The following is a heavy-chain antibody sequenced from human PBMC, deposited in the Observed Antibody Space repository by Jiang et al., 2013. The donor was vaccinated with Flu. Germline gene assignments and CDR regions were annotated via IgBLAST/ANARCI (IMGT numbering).Heavy chain of an antibody. J-gene: IGHJ3*02. CDR1: GGSFSGYY. V-gene: IGHV4-34*01. D-gene: IGHD4-17*01. Sequence: LLKPSETLSLTCAVYGGSFSGYYWSWIRQPPGKGLEWIGEINHSGSTNYNPSLKSRVTISVDTSKNQFSLKLSSVTAADTAVYYCARPLYGDYAHDAFDIWGQGTMVTVSS. CDR2: INHSGST. CDR3: ARPLYGDYAHDAFDI.